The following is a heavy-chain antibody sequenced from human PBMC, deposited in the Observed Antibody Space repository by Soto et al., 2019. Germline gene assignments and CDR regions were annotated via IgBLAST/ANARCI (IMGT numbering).Heavy chain of an antibody. Sequence: ASVKVSCKASGYTVPSYGISWVRQAPGQGLEWMGWISAYNGNTNYAQKLQGRVTMTTDTSTSTAYMELRSLRSDDTAVYYCARALLAPRPLDYWGQGTLVTVSS. D-gene: IGHD1-1*01. CDR1: GYTVPSYG. J-gene: IGHJ4*02. V-gene: IGHV1-18*01. CDR3: ARALLAPRPLDY. CDR2: ISAYNGNT.